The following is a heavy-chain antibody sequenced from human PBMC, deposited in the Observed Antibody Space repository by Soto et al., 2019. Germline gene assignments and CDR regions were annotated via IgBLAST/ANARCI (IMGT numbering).Heavy chain of an antibody. D-gene: IGHD3-10*01. CDR3: ARISGDPTVAWYFDL. CDR1: GFTFRIYF. Sequence: EVQLVESGGGLVQPGGSLRLSCATSGFTFRIYFMSWVRQAPGKGLEWVANIRQAGSDKYYVDSVEGRFTISRDNPKNSLYLQMNSLRAEDTAVYYCARISGDPTVAWYFDLWGRGTLVTVSS. CDR2: IRQAGSDK. J-gene: IGHJ2*01. V-gene: IGHV3-7*03.